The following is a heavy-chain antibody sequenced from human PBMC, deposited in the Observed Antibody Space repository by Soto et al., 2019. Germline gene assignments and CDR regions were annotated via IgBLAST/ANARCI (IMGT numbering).Heavy chain of an antibody. CDR3: ARGKLGGYSYGRYYYYGMYV. V-gene: IGHV4-34*01. D-gene: IGHD5-18*01. CDR1: GGSFSGYY. J-gene: IGHJ6*02. CDR2: INHSGST. Sequence: SETLSLTCAVYGGSFSGYYWSWIRQRPGKGLEWIGEINHSGSTNYNPSLKSRVTISVDTSKNQFSLKLSSVTAADTAVYYCARGKLGGYSYGRYYYYGMYVWGQGTTVTVSS.